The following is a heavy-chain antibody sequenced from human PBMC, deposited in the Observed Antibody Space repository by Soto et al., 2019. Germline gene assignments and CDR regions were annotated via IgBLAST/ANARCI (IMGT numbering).Heavy chain of an antibody. J-gene: IGHJ5*02. V-gene: IGHV3-15*07. D-gene: IGHD3-22*01. CDR2: IKSKTDGGTT. CDR1: GFTFSNAW. CDR3: TTNYYDSSGYDNWFDP. Sequence: GGSLRLSCAASGFTFSNAWMNWVRQAPGKGLEWVGRIKSKTDGGTTEYAASVKGRFTISRDDSKSIAYLQMNSLKTEDTAVYYCTTNYYDSSGYDNWFDPWGQGTLVTVSS.